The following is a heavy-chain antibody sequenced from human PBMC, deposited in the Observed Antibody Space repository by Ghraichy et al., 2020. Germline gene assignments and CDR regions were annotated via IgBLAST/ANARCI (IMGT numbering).Heavy chain of an antibody. Sequence: SCAASGFNVSTNYITWVRQAPGKGLEWVAVIYSGVTTYYADSVKGRFTFSRHNSNNTLDLQINSLSSEDTAVYYCARAGHGASQYYFYYMDVGGNGTTVTASS. CDR2: IYSGVTT. V-gene: IGHV3-53*04. CDR3: ARAGHGASQYYFYYMDV. CDR1: GFNVSTNY. J-gene: IGHJ6*03. D-gene: IGHD4/OR15-4a*01.